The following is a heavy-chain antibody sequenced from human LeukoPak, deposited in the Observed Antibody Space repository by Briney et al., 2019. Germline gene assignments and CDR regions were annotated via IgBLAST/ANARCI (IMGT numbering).Heavy chain of an antibody. CDR1: GFIFSNYA. CDR2: ISSDGSKT. Sequence: GGSPRLSCAASGFIFSNYAMHWVRQAPGKGLEWVALISSDGSKTYHADSVKGRFSISRDNSKNTLYLQLNSLRAEDTSVYYCARDSPYGYDSGSSGPHYFDSWGQGTLVTVPS. CDR3: ARDSPYGYDSGSSGPHYFDS. D-gene: IGHD3-10*01. V-gene: IGHV3-30*01. J-gene: IGHJ4*02.